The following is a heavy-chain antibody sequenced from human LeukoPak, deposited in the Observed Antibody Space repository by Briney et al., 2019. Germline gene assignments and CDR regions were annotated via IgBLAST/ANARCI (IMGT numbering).Heavy chain of an antibody. CDR3: ATLISGWSLY. D-gene: IGHD6-19*01. V-gene: IGHV3-7*01. J-gene: IGHJ4*02. CDR1: GFTFSDYY. CDR2: IKQDGSEK. Sequence: GGSLRLSCAASGFTFSDYYMSWVRQAPGKGLEWVANIKQDGSEKYYVDSVKGRFTISRDNAKNSLYLQMNSLRAEDTAVYYCATLISGWSLYWGQGTLVTVSS.